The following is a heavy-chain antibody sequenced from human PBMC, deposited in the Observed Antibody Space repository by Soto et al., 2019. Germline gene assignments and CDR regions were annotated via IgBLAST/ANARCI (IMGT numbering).Heavy chain of an antibody. J-gene: IGHJ6*02. V-gene: IGHV1-69*13. CDR3: ARVSSSLRYYYYGMDV. CDR2: IIPIFGTA. CDR1: GGTFSSYA. D-gene: IGHD2-15*01. Sequence: SVKVSCKASGGTFSSYAISWVRQAPGQGLERMGGIIPIFGTANYAQKFQGRVTITADESTSTAYMELSSLRSEDTAAYHCARVSSSLRYYYYGMDVWGQVTTVTVSS.